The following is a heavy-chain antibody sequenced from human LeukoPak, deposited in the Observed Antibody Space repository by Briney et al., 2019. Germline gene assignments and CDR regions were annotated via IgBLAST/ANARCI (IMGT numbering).Heavy chain of an antibody. CDR2: IWYDGSNK. Sequence: GGSLRLSCAASGFTFSSYGVHWVRQAPGKGLEWVAVIWYDGSNKYYADSVKGRFTISRDNSKNTLYLQMNSLRAEDTAVYYCARDGRYYGSGSCLDYWGQGTLVTVS. J-gene: IGHJ4*02. V-gene: IGHV3-33*01. D-gene: IGHD3-10*01. CDR1: GFTFSSYG. CDR3: ARDGRYYGSGSCLDY.